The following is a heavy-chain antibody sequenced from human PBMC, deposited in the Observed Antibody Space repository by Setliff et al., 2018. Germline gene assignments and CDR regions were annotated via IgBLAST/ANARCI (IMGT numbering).Heavy chain of an antibody. V-gene: IGHV4-39*01. J-gene: IGHJ4*02. Sequence: SETLSLTCTVSGASLSSGTYYWGWIRQPPGKGLEWIGGIYYRGDTYYNASLKGRLTISVDTAQNQFSLRLTSVTAADTAVYYCARTGTYRYFDYWGQGTQVTVSS. D-gene: IGHD1-1*01. CDR2: IYYRGDT. CDR3: ARTGTYRYFDY. CDR1: GASLSSGTYY.